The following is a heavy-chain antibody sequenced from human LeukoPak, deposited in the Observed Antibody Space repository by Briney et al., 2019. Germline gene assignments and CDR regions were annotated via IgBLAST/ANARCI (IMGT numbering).Heavy chain of an antibody. Sequence: GGSLRLSCAASGFTFSNYGMHWVRQAPGKGLYWVTFIRYDGSSKYYADSVKGRFTISRDNSKNTLYLQMNSLRAEDTAVYYCAKSRDGYNYVIDYWGQGTLVTVSS. CDR3: AKSRDGYNYVIDY. CDR2: IRYDGSSK. D-gene: IGHD5-24*01. J-gene: IGHJ4*02. V-gene: IGHV3-30*02. CDR1: GFTFSNYG.